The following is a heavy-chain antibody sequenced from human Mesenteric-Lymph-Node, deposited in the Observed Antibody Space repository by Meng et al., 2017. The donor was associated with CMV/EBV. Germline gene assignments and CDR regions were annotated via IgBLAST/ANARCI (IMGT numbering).Heavy chain of an antibody. CDR1: GFSVSGNY. V-gene: IGHV3-53*01. J-gene: IGHJ5*02. CDR2: IYSSGST. Sequence: GESLKISCAASGFSVSGNYMNWVRQAPGKGLEWVSVIYSSGSTYYADSVKGRFTISRDELKNTLYLQMNSLRAKDTAMYYCARVAAGAQYNWLDPWGQGTLVTVSS. D-gene: IGHD6-13*01. CDR3: ARVAAGAQYNWLDP.